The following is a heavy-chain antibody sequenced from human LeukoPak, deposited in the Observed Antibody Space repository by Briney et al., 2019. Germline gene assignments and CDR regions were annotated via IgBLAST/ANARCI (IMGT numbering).Heavy chain of an antibody. CDR3: AKDQEGVDFWSGYFSLYYYYGMDV. V-gene: IGHV3-23*01. CDR2: ISGSGGST. Sequence: GGSLRLSCAASGFTFSSYAMSWVRQAPGKGLEWVSAISGSGGSTYYADSVKGRFTISRDNSKNTLYLQMNSLRAEDTAVYYCAKDQEGVDFWSGYFSLYYYYGMDVWGQGTTVTVSS. D-gene: IGHD3-3*01. J-gene: IGHJ6*02. CDR1: GFTFSSYA.